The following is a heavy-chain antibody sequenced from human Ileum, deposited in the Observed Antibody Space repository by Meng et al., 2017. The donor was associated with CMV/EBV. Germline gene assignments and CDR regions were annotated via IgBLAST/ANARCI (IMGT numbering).Heavy chain of an antibody. CDR1: GFNFDDHG. J-gene: IGHJ4*02. Sequence: SCAASGFNFDDHGMSWVRQAPGKGLEWVCGINWNGGSTGYADSVKGRFTISRDNAKNSLYLQMNGLRAEDTAFYHCARDTSIFGLDYWGQGTLVTVSS. V-gene: IGHV3-20*01. CDR3: ARDTSIFGLDY. CDR2: INWNGGST. D-gene: IGHD3/OR15-3a*01.